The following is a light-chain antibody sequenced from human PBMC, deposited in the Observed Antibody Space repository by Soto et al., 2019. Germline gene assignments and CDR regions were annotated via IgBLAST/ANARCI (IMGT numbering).Light chain of an antibody. CDR1: QSVSNNY. CDR2: GAS. J-gene: IGKJ1*01. CDR3: HQRQSWPPT. V-gene: IGKV3-20*01. Sequence: EIVLTQSPGTLSLSPGDRATLSCRARQSVSNNYLACYQQKPGQAPRLLIYGASNRATGIPDRFSGSGSGTDFTLTISDVQPEDFALYYCHQRQSWPPTFGQGTKVDIK.